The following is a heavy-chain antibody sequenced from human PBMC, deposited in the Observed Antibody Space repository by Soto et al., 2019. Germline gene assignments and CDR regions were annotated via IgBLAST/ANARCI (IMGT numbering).Heavy chain of an antibody. D-gene: IGHD2-2*01. V-gene: IGHV3-30*03. J-gene: IGHJ4*02. Sequence: QVQLVESGGGVVHPGRSLRLSCAASGFTFSSFGMHWVRQAPGKGLEWVALISYNGHDKYYADSVKGRFTISRDNSKNPLDLQMNSLRPEDTGVYFLSEVGGAWTGRAYLGFRGQGTLVNGPS. CDR3: SEVGGAWTGRAYLGF. CDR1: GFTFSSFG. CDR2: ISYNGHDK.